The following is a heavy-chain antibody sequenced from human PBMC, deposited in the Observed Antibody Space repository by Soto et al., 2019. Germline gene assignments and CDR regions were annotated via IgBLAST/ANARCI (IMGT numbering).Heavy chain of an antibody. Sequence: PXGSLQLSCAASGFTFNIYALHWVRQAPGKGLEWVAVISFDGTKKYYSDSVKGRFTISRDNLKNTLYLQMNKLRVEDAALYFCAREDDYGYRYINYGLDVWGQGTTVTVSS. D-gene: IGHD4-17*01. CDR3: AREDDYGYRYINYGLDV. V-gene: IGHV3-30-3*01. CDR2: ISFDGTKK. J-gene: IGHJ6*02. CDR1: GFTFNIYA.